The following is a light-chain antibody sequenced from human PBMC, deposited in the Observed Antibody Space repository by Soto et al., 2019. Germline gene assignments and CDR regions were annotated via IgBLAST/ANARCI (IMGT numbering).Light chain of an antibody. CDR2: KAS. V-gene: IGKV1-5*03. J-gene: IGKJ2*01. Sequence: DIQMTQSPSTLSGSVVDRVTITCRASQTISSCLAWYQQKPGKAPKLLIYKASTLKSGVPSRFSGSGSGTEFTLTISSLQTDDSATYFCQEYKTYAFGPGTKVDI. CDR3: QEYKTYA. CDR1: QTISSC.